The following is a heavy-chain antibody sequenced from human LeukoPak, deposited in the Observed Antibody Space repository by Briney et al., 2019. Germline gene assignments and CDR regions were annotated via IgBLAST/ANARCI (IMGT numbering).Heavy chain of an antibody. D-gene: IGHD3-22*01. Sequence: MSGGSLRLSCAASGFTFRDYFMSWIRQAPGKGLEWVAYTNTAGNTIYYADSMKGRFTISRDNAKNSLYLQTNTLRAEDTAVYYCARATYDSSAVDAFDIWGQGTMVTVSP. CDR1: GFTFRDYF. CDR2: TNTAGNTI. J-gene: IGHJ3*02. V-gene: IGHV3-11*01. CDR3: ARATYDSSAVDAFDI.